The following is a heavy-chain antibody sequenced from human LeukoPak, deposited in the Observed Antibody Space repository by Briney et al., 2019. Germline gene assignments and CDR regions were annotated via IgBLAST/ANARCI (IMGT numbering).Heavy chain of an antibody. CDR1: GYTFTSYY. V-gene: IGHV1-46*01. Sequence: ASVKVSCKASGYTFTSYYMRWVRQAPGQGLEWMGITNPSGGSTSYAQKFQGRVTMTRDTSTSTVYMELSSLRSEDTAVYYCARDPGGYSYGFSYSYFDYWGQGTLVTVSS. D-gene: IGHD5-18*01. CDR2: TNPSGGST. CDR3: ARDPGGYSYGFSYSYFDY. J-gene: IGHJ4*02.